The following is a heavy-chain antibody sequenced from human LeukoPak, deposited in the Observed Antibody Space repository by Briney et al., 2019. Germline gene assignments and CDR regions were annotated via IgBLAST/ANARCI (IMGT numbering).Heavy chain of an antibody. CDR2: IYYSGST. D-gene: IGHD2-15*01. Sequence: PSETLSLTCTVSGGSISSGDYYWSWIRQAPGKGLEWIGYIYYSGSTNYNPSLKSRVTISVDTSKNQFSLKLSSVTAADTAVYYCARLGYCSGGSCYAHAPYYYYYYMDVWGKGTTVTVSS. CDR1: GGSISSGDYY. V-gene: IGHV4-61*08. CDR3: ARLGYCSGGSCYAHAPYYYYYYMDV. J-gene: IGHJ6*03.